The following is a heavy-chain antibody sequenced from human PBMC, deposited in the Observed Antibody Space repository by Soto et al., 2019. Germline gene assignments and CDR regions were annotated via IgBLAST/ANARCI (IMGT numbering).Heavy chain of an antibody. V-gene: IGHV1-46*01. J-gene: IGHJ3*02. Sequence: ASVKVSCKASGYTFTSYGISWVRQAPGQGLEWVGIINPSGGSTSYAQKFQGRVTMTRDTFTSTVYMELSSLRSEDTAVYYCAAPGDHDAFDIWGQGTMVTVSS. CDR3: AAPGDHDAFDI. CDR2: INPSGGST. D-gene: IGHD3-16*01. CDR1: GYTFTSYG.